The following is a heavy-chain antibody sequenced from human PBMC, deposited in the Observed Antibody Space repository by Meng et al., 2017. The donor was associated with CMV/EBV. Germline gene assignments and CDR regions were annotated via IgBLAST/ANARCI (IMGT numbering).Heavy chain of an antibody. CDR2: IYSGGST. J-gene: IGHJ6*02. D-gene: IGHD3-10*01. Sequence: GESLKISCAASGFTVSSNYMSWVRQAPGKGLEWVSVIYSGGSTYYADSVKGRFTISRDNSKNTLYLQMNSLRAEDTAVYYCARVHFGDYGMDYWGQGTTVTVSS. V-gene: IGHV3-66*02. CDR3: ARVHFGDYGMDY. CDR1: GFTVSSNY.